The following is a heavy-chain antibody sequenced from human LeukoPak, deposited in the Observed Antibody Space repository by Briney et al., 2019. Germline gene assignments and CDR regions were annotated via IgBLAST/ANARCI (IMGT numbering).Heavy chain of an antibody. V-gene: IGHV1-18*01. CDR1: GYTFTSYG. D-gene: IGHD5-18*01. J-gene: IGHJ4*02. CDR2: ISAYNGNT. CDR3: ARGSPSYGQGGISY. Sequence: ASVKVSCKASGYTFTSYGISWVRQAPGQGLEWMGWISAYNGNTNYVQKLQGRVTMTTDTSTSTAYMELRSLRSDDTAVYYCARGSPSYGQGGISYWGQGTLVTVSS.